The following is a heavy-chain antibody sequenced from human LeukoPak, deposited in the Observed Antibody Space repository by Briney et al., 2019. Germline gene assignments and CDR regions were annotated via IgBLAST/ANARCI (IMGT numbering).Heavy chain of an antibody. D-gene: IGHD3-9*01. Sequence: SETLSLTCTVSGGSISSYYWSWLRQPPGKGLEWIGYIYYSGSTKYNASLKRRVNISVEKSKKQFSLKQRSVPAADTAVYYCARYYVTFWPNLYYYMDVWGKGTTVTVSS. CDR1: GGSISSYY. J-gene: IGHJ6*03. V-gene: IGHV4-59*12. CDR3: ARYYVTFWPNLYYYMDV. CDR2: IYYSGST.